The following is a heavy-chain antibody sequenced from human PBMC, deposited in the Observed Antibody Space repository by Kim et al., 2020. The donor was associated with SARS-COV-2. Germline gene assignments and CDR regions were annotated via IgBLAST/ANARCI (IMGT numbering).Heavy chain of an antibody. D-gene: IGHD1-26*01. J-gene: IGHJ4*02. Sequence: SETLSLTCTVSGGSISSSSYYWGWIRQPPGKGLEWVGSIYYSGSTYYNPSLKSRVTISVDTSKNQFSLKLSSVTAADTAVYYCARQGELLREVDYWGQGTLVTVSS. V-gene: IGHV4-39*01. CDR2: IYYSGST. CDR1: GGSISSSSYY. CDR3: ARQGELLREVDY.